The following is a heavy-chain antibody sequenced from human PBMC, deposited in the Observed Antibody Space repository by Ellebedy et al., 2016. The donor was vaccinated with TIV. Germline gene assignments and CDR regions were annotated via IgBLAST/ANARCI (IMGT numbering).Heavy chain of an antibody. Sequence: GESLTISCAASGFTFSGYAMSWVRQAPGKGLEWVSASSDSGSTTYYADSVKGRFTISRDNSKNTLYLRMDSLRVEDTAIYYCADDPWGVGPAFDIWGQGTMVTVSS. CDR1: GFTFSGYA. D-gene: IGHD1-26*01. V-gene: IGHV3-23*01. J-gene: IGHJ3*02. CDR2: SSDSGSTT. CDR3: ADDPWGVGPAFDI.